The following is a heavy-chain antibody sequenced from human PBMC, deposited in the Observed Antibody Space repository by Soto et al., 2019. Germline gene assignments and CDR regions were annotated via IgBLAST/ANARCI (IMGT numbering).Heavy chain of an antibody. V-gene: IGHV6-1*01. CDR3: ARVAVAGTYYYYYGMDV. CDR2: TYYRSKWYN. Sequence: PSQTLSLTCAISGDSVSSNSAAWNWIRQSPSRGLEWLGRTYYRSKWYNDYAVSVKSRITINPDTSKNQFSLQLNSVTPEDTAVYYCARVAVAGTYYYYYGMDVWGQGTTVTVS. CDR1: GDSVSSNSAA. D-gene: IGHD6-19*01. J-gene: IGHJ6*02.